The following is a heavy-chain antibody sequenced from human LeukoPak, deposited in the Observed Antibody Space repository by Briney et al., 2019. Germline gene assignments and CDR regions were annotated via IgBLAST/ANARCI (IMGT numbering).Heavy chain of an antibody. V-gene: IGHV3-33*01. Sequence: GGSLILSCAASGFTFSSYGMHWVRQAPGKGLEWVAVIWYDGSNKYYADSVKGRFTISRDNSKNTLYLQMNSLRAEDTAVYYCARDPDYGDNAVDYWGQGTLVTVSS. CDR3: ARDPDYGDNAVDY. J-gene: IGHJ4*02. D-gene: IGHD4-17*01. CDR2: IWYDGSNK. CDR1: GFTFSSYG.